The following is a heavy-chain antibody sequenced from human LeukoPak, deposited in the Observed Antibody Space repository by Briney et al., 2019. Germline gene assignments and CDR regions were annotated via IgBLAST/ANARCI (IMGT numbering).Heavy chain of an antibody. CDR1: GFTFSSYA. D-gene: IGHD6-13*01. CDR2: ISGNSVST. CDR3: ARIIAAAGTDYFDY. J-gene: IGHJ4*02. V-gene: IGHV3-23*01. Sequence: PGGSLRLSCAASGFTFSSYAMSWVRQAPGKGLEWVSGISGNSVSTYYADSVKGRFTISRDNAKNSLYLQMNSLRAEDTAVYYCARIIAAAGTDYFDYWGQGTLVTVSS.